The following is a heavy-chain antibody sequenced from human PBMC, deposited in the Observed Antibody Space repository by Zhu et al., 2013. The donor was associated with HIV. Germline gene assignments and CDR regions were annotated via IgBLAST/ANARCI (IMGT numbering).Heavy chain of an antibody. J-gene: IGHJ3*02. D-gene: IGHD3-16*01. V-gene: IGHV1-58*01. CDR1: GFTFTSSA. CDR2: IVVGSGNT. Sequence: QMQLVQSGPEVKKPGTSVKVSCKASGFTFTSSAVQWVRQARGQRLEWIGWIVVGSGNTNYAQKFQERVTITRDMSTSTAYMELSSLRSEDTAVYYCAAGFMSLRLGELVHHDAFDIWAKGQWSPSLQ. CDR3: AAGFMSLRLGELVHHDAFDI.